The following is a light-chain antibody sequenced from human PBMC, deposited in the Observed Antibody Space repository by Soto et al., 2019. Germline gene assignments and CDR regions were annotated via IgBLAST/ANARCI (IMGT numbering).Light chain of an antibody. CDR3: QQRSTWPRT. V-gene: IGKV3-15*01. Sequence: EIVMTQSPAILSVSPGETATLSGRASHSGSSNLSRYQQKAGQAPRAIIYGACTRAPNVPDRFSGSGSGTDFTLTISSLETEDSAVYYCQQRSTWPRTFGGGTKVDIK. CDR1: HSGSSN. J-gene: IGKJ4*01. CDR2: GAC.